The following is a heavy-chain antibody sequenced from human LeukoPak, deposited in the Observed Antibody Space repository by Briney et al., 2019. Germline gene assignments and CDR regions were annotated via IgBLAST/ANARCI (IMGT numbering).Heavy chain of an antibody. CDR2: IIPIFGTA. CDR3: ARDDYGRLGDP. D-gene: IGHD4/OR15-4a*01. J-gene: IGHJ5*02. Sequence: ASVKVSCKASGGTFSSYAISWVRQAPGQGLEWMGGIIPIFGTANYAQKFQGRVTVTADESTSTAYMELSSLRSEDTAVYYCARDDYGRLGDPWGQGTLVTVSS. V-gene: IGHV1-69*01. CDR1: GGTFSSYA.